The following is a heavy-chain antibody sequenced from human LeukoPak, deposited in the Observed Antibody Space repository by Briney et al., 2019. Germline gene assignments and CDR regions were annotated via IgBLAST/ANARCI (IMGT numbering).Heavy chain of an antibody. CDR1: GFTFSSYA. Sequence: QPGRSLRLSCAASGFTFSSYAMHWVRQAPGKGLEWVAVISYDGSNKYYADSVKGRFTLSRDNSKNTLFLQMNSLRAADTALYYCARRAGAYSHPYDYWGQGTLVTVSS. CDR2: ISYDGSNK. CDR3: ARRAGAYSHPYDY. V-gene: IGHV3-30*04. D-gene: IGHD4/OR15-4a*01. J-gene: IGHJ4*02.